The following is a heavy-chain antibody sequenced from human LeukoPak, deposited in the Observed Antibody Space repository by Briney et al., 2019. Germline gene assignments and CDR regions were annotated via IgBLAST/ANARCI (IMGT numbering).Heavy chain of an antibody. V-gene: IGHV4-34*01. CDR3: VSPRGFSYGYFDY. CDR1: GGSFSGYY. CDR2: INHSGST. D-gene: IGHD5-18*01. J-gene: IGHJ4*02. Sequence: TTSETLSLTCAVYGGSFSGYYWSWIRQPPGKGLEWIGEINHSGSTNYNPSLKSRVTISIDTSKNQFSLTLGSVSATDTAVYYCVSPRGFSYGYFDYWGQGTLVTVSS.